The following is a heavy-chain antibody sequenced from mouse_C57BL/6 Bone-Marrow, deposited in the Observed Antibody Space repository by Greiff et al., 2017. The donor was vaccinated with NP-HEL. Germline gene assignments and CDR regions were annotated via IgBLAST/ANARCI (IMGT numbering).Heavy chain of an antibody. V-gene: IGHV1-82*01. CDR1: GYAFSSSW. Sequence: QVQLKESGPELVKPGASVKISCKASGYAFSSSWMNWVKQRPGKGLEWIGRIYPGDGDTNYNGKFKGKATLTADKSSSTAYMQLSSLTSEDSAVYFCARKGDGYYDDYWGQGTTLTVSS. D-gene: IGHD2-3*01. CDR2: IYPGDGDT. CDR3: ARKGDGYYDDY. J-gene: IGHJ2*01.